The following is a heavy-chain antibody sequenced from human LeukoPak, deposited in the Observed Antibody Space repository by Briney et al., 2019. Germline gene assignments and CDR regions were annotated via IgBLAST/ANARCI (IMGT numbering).Heavy chain of an antibody. D-gene: IGHD2-15*01. Sequence: PGGSLRLSCAASGFTFSTYAVHWVRQASGKGLEWVGRIRSKANSYATAYAASVKGRFTISRDDSKNTAYLQMNSLKTEDMAVYYCGPCSGGSCPTLGGQGTLVTVSS. CDR2: IRSKANSYAT. CDR3: GPCSGGSCPTL. CDR1: GFTFSTYA. J-gene: IGHJ4*02. V-gene: IGHV3-73*01.